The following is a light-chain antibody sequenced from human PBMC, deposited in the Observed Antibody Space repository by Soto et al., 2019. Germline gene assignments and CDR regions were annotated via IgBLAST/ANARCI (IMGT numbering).Light chain of an antibody. CDR2: GVS. V-gene: IGLV2-8*01. J-gene: IGLJ1*01. Sequence: QSALTQPPSASWSPGQSVTISCTGTSSDVGAYKYVSWYQQHPGKSPKLMIYGVSKRPSGVPDRFSGYKSGNTAYLTVSGLQADDEADYYFSSYAGSDNFVFGTGTKRTVL. CDR1: SSDVGAYKY. CDR3: SSYAGSDNFV.